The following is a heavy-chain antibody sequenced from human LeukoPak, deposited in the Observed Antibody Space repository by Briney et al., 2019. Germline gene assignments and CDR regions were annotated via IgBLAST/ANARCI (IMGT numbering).Heavy chain of an antibody. D-gene: IGHD1-14*01. Sequence: GGSLRLSCAASGFTFSSYEMNWVRQAPGKGLEWVSSISSSGSYIYYADSVKGRFTISRDNAKHSLYLQMNSLRAEDTAVYFCARVGPWFNPDYYYYYMDVWGKGTTVTVSS. CDR2: ISSSGSYI. V-gene: IGHV3-21*01. J-gene: IGHJ6*03. CDR1: GFTFSSYE. CDR3: ARVGPWFNPDYYYYYMDV.